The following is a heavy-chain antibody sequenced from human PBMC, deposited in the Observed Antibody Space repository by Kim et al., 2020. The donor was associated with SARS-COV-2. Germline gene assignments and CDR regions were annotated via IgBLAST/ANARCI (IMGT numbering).Heavy chain of an antibody. D-gene: IGHD3-16*01. V-gene: IGHV1-3*01. Sequence: ASVKVSCKASGYTFTSYAMHWVRQAPGQRLEWMGWINAGNGNTKYSQKFQGRVTITRDTSASTAYMELSSLRSEDTAVHYCARPLYRIQTTNWFDPWGQGTLVTVSS. J-gene: IGHJ5*02. CDR1: GYTFTSYA. CDR2: INAGNGNT. CDR3: ARPLYRIQTTNWFDP.